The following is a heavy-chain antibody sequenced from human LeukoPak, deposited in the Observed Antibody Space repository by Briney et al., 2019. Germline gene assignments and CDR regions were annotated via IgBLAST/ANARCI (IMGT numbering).Heavy chain of an antibody. Sequence: SETLSLTCTVSGGSVSSADYYWSWIRHPPGKALEWIGYIYHTGSNNYKYSLKSRVTISLDMSKNRFSLRLTSVTAADTARYYCARDQGGSSHRHAFDIWGQGTMVTVSS. CDR3: ARDQGGSSHRHAFDI. V-gene: IGHV4-61*08. CDR2: IYHTGSN. CDR1: GGSVSSADYY. J-gene: IGHJ3*02. D-gene: IGHD1-26*01.